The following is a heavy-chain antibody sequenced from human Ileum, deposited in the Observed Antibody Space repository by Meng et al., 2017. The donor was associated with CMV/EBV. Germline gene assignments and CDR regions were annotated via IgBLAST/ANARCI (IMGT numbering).Heavy chain of an antibody. J-gene: IGHJ4*02. CDR3: ARDWYSGNSDHFDY. CDR1: GYTFTGYD. Sequence: KASGYTFTGYDMQWVRQAPGQGLEWMGWVNPDNGDTNYAQKYQGRVTMTRDTSISTAYMELSRLRSDDTAVYYCARDWYSGNSDHFDYWGQGTLVTVSS. CDR2: VNPDNGDT. D-gene: IGHD4-23*01. V-gene: IGHV1-2*02.